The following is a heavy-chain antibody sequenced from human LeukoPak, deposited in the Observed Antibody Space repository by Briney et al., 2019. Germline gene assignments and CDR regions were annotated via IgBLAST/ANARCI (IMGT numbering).Heavy chain of an antibody. CDR1: GFTFSDYY. J-gene: IGHJ6*02. Sequence: GGSLRLSCAASGFTFSDYYMSWIRQAPGKGLEWVAYISSSGSTIYYADSVKGRFTISRDNAKNSPYLQMNSLRAEDTAVYHCASSTVTTVYYYYGMDVWGQGTTVTVSS. CDR3: ASSTVTTVYYYYGMDV. D-gene: IGHD4-17*01. CDR2: ISSSGSTI. V-gene: IGHV3-11*01.